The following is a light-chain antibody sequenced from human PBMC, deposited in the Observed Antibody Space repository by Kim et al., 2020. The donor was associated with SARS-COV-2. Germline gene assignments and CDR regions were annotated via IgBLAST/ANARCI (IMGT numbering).Light chain of an antibody. CDR2: AAS. CDR1: QDINDR. V-gene: IGKV1-12*01. J-gene: IGKJ5*01. CDR3: QQAKSFPIT. Sequence: ASVGDRVTITCRAGQDINDRLAWYQQKPGKAPKVLIYAASSLLSGVPSRFSGSGSGTDFTLTVSSLQPEDSATYYCQQAKSFPITFGRGTRLEIK.